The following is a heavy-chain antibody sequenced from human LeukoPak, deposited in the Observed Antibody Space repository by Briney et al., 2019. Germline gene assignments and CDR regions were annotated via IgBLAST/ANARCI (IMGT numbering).Heavy chain of an antibody. J-gene: IGHJ4*02. CDR3: ASPVRYSYGEEYYFDY. D-gene: IGHD5-18*01. V-gene: IGHV4-39*01. CDR1: GGSISSSSYY. CDR2: IYYSGST. Sequence: SETLSLTCTVSGGSISSSSYYWGWIRQPPGTGLEWIGSIYYSGSTYYNPSLKSRVTISVDTSKNQFSLKLSSATAADTAVYYCASPVRYSYGEEYYFDYWGQGTLVTVSS.